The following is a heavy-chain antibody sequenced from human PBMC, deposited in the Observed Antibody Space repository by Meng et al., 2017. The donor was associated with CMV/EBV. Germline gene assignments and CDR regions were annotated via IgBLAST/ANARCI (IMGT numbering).Heavy chain of an antibody. CDR1: GFTISSNY. J-gene: IGHJ6*02. D-gene: IGHD5-12*01. CDR3: ARWDIVTTFRKDYYYYGMDV. CDR2: LYSGGST. V-gene: IGHV3-53*01. Sequence: GGSLRLSCAASGFTISSNYMTWVRQAPGKGLEWVSLLYSGGSTYYADSVKGRFTISRDNSKNTMFLQMNSLRAEDTAVYYCARWDIVTTFRKDYYYYGMDVWGQGTTVTVSS.